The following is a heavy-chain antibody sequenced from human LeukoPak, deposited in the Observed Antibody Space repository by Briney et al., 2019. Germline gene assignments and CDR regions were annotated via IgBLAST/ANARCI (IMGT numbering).Heavy chain of an antibody. V-gene: IGHV4-4*07. D-gene: IGHD5-12*01. CDR2: IYNSGST. Sequence: PSETLSLTCTVSGGSISSYQWSWIRQPAGKGLEWIGRIYNSGSTNYNPSLKSRVTMSVDTSKNQFSLKLSSVTAADTAVYYCAREGSGYEGYYFDYWGQGTLVTVSS. CDR3: AREGSGYEGYYFDY. CDR1: GGSISSYQ. J-gene: IGHJ4*02.